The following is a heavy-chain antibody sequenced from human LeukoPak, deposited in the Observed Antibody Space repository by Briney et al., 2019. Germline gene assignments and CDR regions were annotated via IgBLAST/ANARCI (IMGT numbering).Heavy chain of an antibody. CDR1: GYTFTGYY. CDR2: INPNSGGT. J-gene: IGHJ4*02. CDR3: ARGLHCSGGTCSDS. D-gene: IGHD2-15*01. V-gene: IGHV1-2*02. Sequence: ASVKVSCKASGYTFTGYYVHWVRRAPGQGLEWMGWINPNSGGTNYAQKFQGRVTMTRDTSISTAYMELGRLRSDDTAVYYCARGLHCSGGTCSDSWGQGTLVTVSS.